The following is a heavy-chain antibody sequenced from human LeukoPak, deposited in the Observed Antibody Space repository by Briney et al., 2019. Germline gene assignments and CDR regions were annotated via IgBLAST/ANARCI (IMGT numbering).Heavy chain of an antibody. V-gene: IGHV3-11*05. CDR2: ISSTGSYT. J-gene: IGHJ4*02. CDR3: ARDRLQYSYGYDY. CDR1: GFTFSDFY. D-gene: IGHD5-18*01. Sequence: GGSLGLSCAASGFTFSDFYMSWIRQAPGKGLEWVSYISSTGSYTDYADSVKGRFTISRDNAKNSLYLQMNSLRAEDTAVYYCARDRLQYSYGYDYWGQGTLVTVSS.